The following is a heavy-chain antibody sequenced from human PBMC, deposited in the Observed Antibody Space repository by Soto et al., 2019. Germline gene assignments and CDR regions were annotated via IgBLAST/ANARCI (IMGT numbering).Heavy chain of an antibody. CDR3: ARDLLWFGELLEGMDA. J-gene: IGHJ6*02. V-gene: IGHV1-18*04. CDR2: ISAYNGNT. D-gene: IGHD3-10*01. Sequence: ASVKVSCKASGYTFTSYGISWVRQAPGQGLEWMGWISAYNGNTNYAQKLQGRVTMTTDTSTSTAYMELRSLRSDDTAVYYCARDLLWFGELLEGMDAWGQGTTVTVSS. CDR1: GYTFTSYG.